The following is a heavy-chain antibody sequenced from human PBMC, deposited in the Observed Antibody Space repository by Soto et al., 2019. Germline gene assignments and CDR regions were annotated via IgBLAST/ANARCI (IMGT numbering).Heavy chain of an antibody. D-gene: IGHD2-2*01. CDR3: ARGGVPAAMSY. Sequence: GGSLRLSCAASGFTFSIYTMNWVRQSPGKGLEWVSGIYGNAEGTFYADSMKGRFTVSRDNSKNTLYLHMNGLRAEDTATYYCARGGVPAAMSYWGQGTLVTVS. J-gene: IGHJ4*02. CDR1: GFTFSIYT. V-gene: IGHV3-23*01. CDR2: IYGNAEGT.